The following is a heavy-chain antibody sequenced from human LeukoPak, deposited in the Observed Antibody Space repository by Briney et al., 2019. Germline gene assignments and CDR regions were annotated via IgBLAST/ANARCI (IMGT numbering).Heavy chain of an antibody. CDR1: GFNFSTRA. J-gene: IGHJ4*02. D-gene: IGHD3-10*01. CDR3: AKGSQWELLMGVFDY. V-gene: IGHV3-23*01. CDR2: IRGGADKS. Sequence: PGGSLRLSCAVSGFNFSTRAMTWVRQAPGKGLEWVSTIRGGADKSYYSNSVKGRLTVSKDISKKTLYLQMNSLRADDTALYYCAKGSQWELLMGVFDYWGQGTLVTVSS.